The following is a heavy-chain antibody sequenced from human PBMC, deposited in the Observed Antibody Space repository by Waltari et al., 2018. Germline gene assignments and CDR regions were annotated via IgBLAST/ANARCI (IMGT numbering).Heavy chain of an antibody. CDR3: ARVSYSSGWGARRYFQH. D-gene: IGHD6-19*01. CDR1: GGTFSSYA. Sequence: QVQLVQSGAEVKKPGSSVKVSCKASGGTFSSYAISWVRQAPGQGLEWMGGIIPICGTANYAQKVQGRVTITADESTSTADMELSAVTAADTAVYYCARVSYSSGWGARRYFQHWGQGTLVTVSS. V-gene: IGHV1-69*13. J-gene: IGHJ1*01. CDR2: IIPICGTA.